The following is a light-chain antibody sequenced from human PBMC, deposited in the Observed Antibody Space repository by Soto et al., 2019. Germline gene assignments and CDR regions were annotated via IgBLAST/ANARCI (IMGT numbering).Light chain of an antibody. CDR2: AAS. Sequence: IQVTQSPSSLSASVGDRVTITCRASQSINTYLSWYQQKPGRAPKRLINAASSLQTGVPSRFSGSGSRTDFTLTISSLQPEHFATYYCQQTYGAPRTFGQGTKVDI. V-gene: IGKV1-39*01. CDR3: QQTYGAPRT. CDR1: QSINTY. J-gene: IGKJ1*01.